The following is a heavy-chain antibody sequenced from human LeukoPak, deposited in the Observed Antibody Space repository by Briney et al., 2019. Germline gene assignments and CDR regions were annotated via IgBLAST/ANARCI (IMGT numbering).Heavy chain of an antibody. CDR2: ISYDGSNK. Sequence: GGSLRLSCAASGFTFSSYGMHWVRQAPGKGLEWVAVISYDGSNKYYADSVKGRFTISRDNAKNFLHLQMNSLRAEDTALYYCAKSPYSSISPPDYWGQGTLVIVSS. CDR1: GFTFSSYG. J-gene: IGHJ4*02. CDR3: AKSPYSSISPPDY. V-gene: IGHV3-30*18. D-gene: IGHD6-13*01.